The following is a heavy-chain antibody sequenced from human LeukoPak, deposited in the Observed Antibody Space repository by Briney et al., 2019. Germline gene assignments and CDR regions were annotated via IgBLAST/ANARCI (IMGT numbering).Heavy chain of an antibody. CDR2: IYYSGST. CDR3: ARDSQDAFDI. CDR1: GGSISSYY. V-gene: IGHV4-59*01. Sequence: PSETLSLTXTVSGGSISSYYWSWIRQPPGKGLEWIGYIYYSGSTNYNPSLKSRVTISVDTSKNQFSLKLGSVTAADTAVYYCARDSQDAFDIWGQGTMVTVSS. J-gene: IGHJ3*02.